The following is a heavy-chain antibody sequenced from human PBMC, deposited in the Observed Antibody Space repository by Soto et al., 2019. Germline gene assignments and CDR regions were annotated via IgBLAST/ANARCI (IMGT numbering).Heavy chain of an antibody. CDR1: GFTFSSYS. D-gene: IGHD4-4*01. Sequence: PGGSLILSCSSSGFTFSSYSMSWVRQAPGKGLEWVSAISCSGGSTYYADSVKGRFTISRDNSKNTLYLQMNSLRAEDTAVYYCAKDLMPHPLTVTTRFYYYGMDVWGQGTTVTVSS. CDR3: AKDLMPHPLTVTTRFYYYGMDV. J-gene: IGHJ6*02. V-gene: IGHV3-23*01. CDR2: ISCSGGST.